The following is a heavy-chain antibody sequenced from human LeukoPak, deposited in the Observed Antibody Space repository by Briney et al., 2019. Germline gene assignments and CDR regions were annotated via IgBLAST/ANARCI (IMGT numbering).Heavy chain of an antibody. J-gene: IGHJ4*02. V-gene: IGHV1-18*01. CDR1: GCTFTSYG. CDR2: ISAYNGNT. CDR3: ARRYCSSTSCWGYYFDY. D-gene: IGHD2-2*01. Sequence: ASVKVSCKASGCTFTSYGISWVRQAPGQGLEWMGWISAYNGNTNYAQKLQGRVTMTTDTSTSTAYMELRSLRSDDTAVYYCARRYCSSTSCWGYYFDYWGQGTLVTVSS.